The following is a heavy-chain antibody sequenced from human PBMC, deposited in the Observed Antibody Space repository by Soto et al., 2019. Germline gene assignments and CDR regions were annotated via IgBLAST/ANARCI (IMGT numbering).Heavy chain of an antibody. V-gene: IGHV3-30*18. Sequence: QVQLVESGGGVVQPGRSLRLSCAASGFTFSSYGMHWVRQAPGKGLEWVAVISYDGSNKYYADSVKGRFTISRDNSKNTQYLQMNSLRAEDTAGYYCAKDWDIVPRGDWGQGTLGTVSS. CDR2: ISYDGSNK. CDR3: AKDWDIVPRGD. J-gene: IGHJ4*02. CDR1: GFTFSSYG. D-gene: IGHD2-8*01.